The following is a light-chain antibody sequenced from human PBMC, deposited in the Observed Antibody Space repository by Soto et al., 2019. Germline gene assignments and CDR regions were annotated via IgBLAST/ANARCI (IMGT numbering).Light chain of an antibody. Sequence: EIVMTQSPATLSVSPGERATLSCWTSQSVPNNYLAWFQQKPGQAPRLLIFGASTRATGIPARFSGSGSGAEFTLTITSLQSEDIAVYYCHQYVNWPFTCGGGTKVEIK. CDR1: QSVPNN. CDR2: GAS. J-gene: IGKJ4*01. CDR3: HQYVNWPFT. V-gene: IGKV3-15*01.